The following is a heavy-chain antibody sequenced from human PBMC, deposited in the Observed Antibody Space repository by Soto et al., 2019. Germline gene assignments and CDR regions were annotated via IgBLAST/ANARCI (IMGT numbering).Heavy chain of an antibody. Sequence: QMQLQESGPGLVKPSETLSLTCTVSGASVSTGYWSWIRRPPGKGLEWIGFMYFGGSFNYNPSLTSRVTISVETFKNQFSMKLTSVTAADTAVYYCARSYYDSTGFAVDPWGQGTLVTVSS. CDR1: GASVSTGY. CDR3: ARSYYDSTGFAVDP. D-gene: IGHD3-22*01. V-gene: IGHV4-4*09. J-gene: IGHJ5*02. CDR2: MYFGGSF.